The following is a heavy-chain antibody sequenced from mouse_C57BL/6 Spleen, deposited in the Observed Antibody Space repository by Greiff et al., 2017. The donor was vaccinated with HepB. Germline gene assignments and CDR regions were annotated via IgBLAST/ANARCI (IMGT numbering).Heavy chain of an antibody. Sequence: VQLVESGAELVRPGASVTLSCKASGYTFTDYEMHWVKQTPVHGLEWIGAIDPETGGTAYNQKFKGKAILTADKSSSTAYMELRSLTSEDSAVYYCTRDPWDYWGQGTTLTVSS. V-gene: IGHV1-15*01. CDR2: IDPETGGT. CDR3: TRDPWDY. J-gene: IGHJ2*01. CDR1: GYTFTDYE.